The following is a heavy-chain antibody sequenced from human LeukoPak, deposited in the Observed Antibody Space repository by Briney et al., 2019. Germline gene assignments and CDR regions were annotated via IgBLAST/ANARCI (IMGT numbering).Heavy chain of an antibody. D-gene: IGHD3-22*01. CDR3: AKPIRNYYDSSGHDY. Sequence: PGRSLRLSCAASGFTFSSYGMHWVRQAPGKGLEWVAVISYDGSNKYYADSVKGRFTISRDNSKNTLYLQMNSLRAEDTAVYYCAKPIRNYYDSSGHDYWGQGTLVTVSS. CDR1: GFTFSSYG. V-gene: IGHV3-30*18. CDR2: ISYDGSNK. J-gene: IGHJ4*02.